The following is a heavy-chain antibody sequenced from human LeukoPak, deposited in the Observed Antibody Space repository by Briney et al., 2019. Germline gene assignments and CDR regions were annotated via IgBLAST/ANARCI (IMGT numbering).Heavy chain of an antibody. D-gene: IGHD1-26*01. CDR1: GGSMSSYY. Sequence: SETLSLTCTVSGGSMSSYYWSWIRQPPGKGLEWIGYIHYSGTTHYNPSLEGRVTTSVDTSKNQFSLKLSSVTAADTAVYYCARGSPAPDYWGKGTLVTVSS. CDR3: ARGSPAPDY. J-gene: IGHJ4*02. V-gene: IGHV4-59*01. CDR2: IHYSGTT.